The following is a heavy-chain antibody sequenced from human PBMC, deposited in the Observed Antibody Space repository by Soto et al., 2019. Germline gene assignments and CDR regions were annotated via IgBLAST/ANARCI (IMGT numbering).Heavy chain of an antibody. Sequence: QVQLVESGGGVVQPGRSLRLSCEGSGFTFRDYGMHWVRQAPGKGLEWLAVIWYDGSKKYYADSVKGRLTISRDNFRNTLYLQMNSLRVEDTAVYYCASIHGSGSYPDYWGQGTLVTVSS. J-gene: IGHJ4*02. CDR3: ASIHGSGSYPDY. CDR1: GFTFRDYG. V-gene: IGHV3-33*01. D-gene: IGHD3-10*01. CDR2: IWYDGSKK.